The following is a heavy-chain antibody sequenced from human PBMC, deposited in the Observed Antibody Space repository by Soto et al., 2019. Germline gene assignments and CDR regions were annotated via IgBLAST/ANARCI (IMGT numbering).Heavy chain of an antibody. J-gene: IGHJ4*02. CDR2: IIPIFGTA. D-gene: IGHD2-8*01. V-gene: IGHV1-69*13. CDR3: ARDECTNGVCYSFY. CDR1: GGTFSSYA. Sequence: ASVKVSCKASGGTFSSYAISWVRQAPGQGLEWMGGIIPIFGTANYAQKFQGRVTIIADESTSTAYMELSSLRSEDTAVYYCARDECTNGVCYSFYWGQGTLVTVSS.